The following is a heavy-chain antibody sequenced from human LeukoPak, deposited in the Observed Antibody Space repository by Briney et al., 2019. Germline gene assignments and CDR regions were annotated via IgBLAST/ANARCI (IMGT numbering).Heavy chain of an antibody. CDR1: GFTFSSYA. V-gene: IGHV3-23*01. Sequence: GGSLRLSCAASGFTFSSYAMSWVRQAPGKGLEWVSAISGSGGSTYYADSVKGRFTISRDNSKNTLYLQMNSLRAEDTAIYYCARDAVGIYRIIDYWGQGTLVTVSS. J-gene: IGHJ4*02. CDR3: ARDAVGIYRIIDY. D-gene: IGHD6-13*01. CDR2: ISGSGGST.